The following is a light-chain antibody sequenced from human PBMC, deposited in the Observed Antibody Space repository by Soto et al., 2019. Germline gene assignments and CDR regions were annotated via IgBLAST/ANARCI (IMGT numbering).Light chain of an antibody. CDR3: CTDVGTYKV. J-gene: IGLJ1*01. Sequence: QSVLIQPRSVSGSAGQSVTISCTGPSGYIGDYVSWYQQHPGKAPKLMIYHVSQRPSGVPDRFSGSKSDNAASLTISGLQTDDEADYYCCTDVGTYKVFATGTKVTVL. CDR1: SGYIGDY. V-gene: IGLV2-11*01. CDR2: HVS.